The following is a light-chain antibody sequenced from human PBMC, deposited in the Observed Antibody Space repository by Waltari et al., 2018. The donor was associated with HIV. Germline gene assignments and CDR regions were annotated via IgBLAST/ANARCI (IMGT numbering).Light chain of an antibody. V-gene: IGKV3-20*01. Sequence: SLTSGERATLSCRASQSVGSTYLAWYQQKPGQAPRPLMYGTSSRATGTPDRFSGSGSGTDFTLTISRLEPEDVAVYYCQQYGSSPLTFGGGTKVEIK. CDR2: GTS. CDR3: QQYGSSPLT. J-gene: IGKJ4*01. CDR1: QSVGSTY.